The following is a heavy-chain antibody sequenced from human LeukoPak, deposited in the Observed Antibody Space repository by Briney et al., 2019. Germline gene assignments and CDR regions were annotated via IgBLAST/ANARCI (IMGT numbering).Heavy chain of an antibody. CDR1: GGSFTIYY. CDR2: INHSGST. V-gene: IGHV4-34*01. Sequence: SETLSLTCAVYGGSFTIYYWSWIRQPPGKGLEWIGEINHSGSTNYNPSLKSRGTISVDTSKNQFSLKLRSVTAADTAVYYCARRGHGSYGYLKYYYYYYMDVWGKGTTVTVSS. J-gene: IGHJ6*03. CDR3: ARRGHGSYGYLKYYYYYYMDV. D-gene: IGHD5-18*01.